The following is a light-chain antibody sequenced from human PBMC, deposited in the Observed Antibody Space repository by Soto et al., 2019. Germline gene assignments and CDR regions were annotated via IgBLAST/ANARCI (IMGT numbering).Light chain of an antibody. CDR3: SSWDASLNGYV. Sequence: QAVVTQPPSASGTPGQRVTISCSGSSSNIGSKTVNWYQQLPGTVPKLLIYNSYQRPSGVPDRFSASKSGTSASLAISGLQSEDEADYYCSSWDASLNGYVFGTGTQLTVL. V-gene: IGLV1-44*01. CDR1: SSNIGSKT. J-gene: IGLJ1*01. CDR2: NSY.